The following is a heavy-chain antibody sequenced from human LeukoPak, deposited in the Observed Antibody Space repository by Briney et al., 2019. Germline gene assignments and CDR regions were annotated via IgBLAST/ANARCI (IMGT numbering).Heavy chain of an antibody. J-gene: IGHJ6*02. D-gene: IGHD3-9*01. CDR2: IYYSGST. Sequence: SETLSLTCTVSGGSISSYYWSWIRQPPGKGLEWIGYIYYSGSTNYNPSLKSRVTISVDTSKNQFSLKLSSVTAADTTVYYCARRGLRYFEDGMDVWGQGTTVTVSS. V-gene: IGHV4-59*08. CDR3: ARRGLRYFEDGMDV. CDR1: GGSISSYY.